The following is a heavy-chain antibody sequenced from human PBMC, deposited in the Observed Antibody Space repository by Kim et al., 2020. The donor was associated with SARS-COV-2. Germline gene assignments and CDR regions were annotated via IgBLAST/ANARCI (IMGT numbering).Heavy chain of an antibody. CDR3: ARGGFGELSQY. D-gene: IGHD3-10*01. J-gene: IGHJ4*02. Sequence: SETLSLTCAVYGGSFSGYYWSWIRQPPGKGLEWIGEINHSGSTNYNPSLKSRVTISVDTSKNQFSLKLSSVTAADTAVYYCARGGFGELSQYWGQGTLVT. CDR2: INHSGST. CDR1: GGSFSGYY. V-gene: IGHV4-34*01.